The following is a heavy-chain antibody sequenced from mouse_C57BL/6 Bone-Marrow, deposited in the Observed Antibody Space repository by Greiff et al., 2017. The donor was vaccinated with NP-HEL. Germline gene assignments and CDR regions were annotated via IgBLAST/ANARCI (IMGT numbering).Heavy chain of an antibody. CDR2: IYPRSGNT. Sequence: LVESGAELARPGASVKLSCKASGYTFTSYGISWVKQRTGQGLEWIGEIYPRSGNTYYNEKFKGKATLTADKSSSTAYMELRSLTSEDSAVYFCARGYYGGLYAMDYWGQGTSVTVSS. CDR3: ARGYYGGLYAMDY. V-gene: IGHV1-81*01. D-gene: IGHD1-1*01. J-gene: IGHJ4*01. CDR1: GYTFTSYG.